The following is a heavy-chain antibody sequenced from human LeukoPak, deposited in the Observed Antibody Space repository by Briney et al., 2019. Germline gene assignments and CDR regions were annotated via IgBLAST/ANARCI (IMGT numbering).Heavy chain of an antibody. CDR1: GYTFTSYG. D-gene: IGHD3-16*01. CDR3: ATQSLGLYYYYYGMDV. Sequence: ASVKVSCKASGYTFTSYGISWVRQAPGQGLEWMGWISAYNGNTNYAQKLQGRVTMTTDTSTSTAYMELRSLRSDDTAVYYCATQSLGLYYYYYGMDVWGQGITVTVSS. CDR2: ISAYNGNT. J-gene: IGHJ6*02. V-gene: IGHV1-18*01.